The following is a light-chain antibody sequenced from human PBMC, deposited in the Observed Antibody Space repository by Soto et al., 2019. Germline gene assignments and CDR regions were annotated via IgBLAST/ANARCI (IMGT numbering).Light chain of an antibody. Sequence: DIQMTQSPSSLSASVGDRVTITCRAGQSINRWLAWYQQKPGRAPKLLIYDASTLQSGVQSSFSGSGSGTEFTLTISSLQPDDSATYYCQQYKSRRTFGQGTKGDI. CDR1: QSINRW. V-gene: IGKV1-5*01. J-gene: IGKJ1*01. CDR3: QQYKSRRT. CDR2: DAS.